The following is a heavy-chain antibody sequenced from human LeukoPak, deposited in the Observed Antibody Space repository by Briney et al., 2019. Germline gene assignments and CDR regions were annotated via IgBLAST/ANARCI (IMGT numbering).Heavy chain of an antibody. Sequence: SETLSLTCTVSGGSISSGGYYWSWIRQHPGKGLEWIGYIYYSGSTYYNPSLKSRVTISVDTSKNQFSLKLSSVTAVDTAVYYCAQGEVPDYFDYWGQGTLVTVSS. CDR1: GGSISSGGYY. D-gene: IGHD3-16*01. V-gene: IGHV4-31*03. CDR2: IYYSGST. CDR3: AQGEVPDYFDY. J-gene: IGHJ4*02.